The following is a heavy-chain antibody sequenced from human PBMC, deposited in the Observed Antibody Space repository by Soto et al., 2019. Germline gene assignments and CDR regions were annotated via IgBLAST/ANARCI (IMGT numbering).Heavy chain of an antibody. CDR3: ARGGKERVRGPGMAV. V-gene: IGHV1-69*01. CDR2: IITFYGAA. CDR1: GGNFNTYA. Sequence: QVQLVQSGAEVREPGSSVRLSCKASGGNFNTYAFNWVRQAPGQGLEWLGGIITFYGAAMYAQNFQGRVTITADEFRTTAYMEMNSLRYDDTAVYSCARGGKERVRGPGMAVWGQGTTVTVS. D-gene: IGHD1-1*01. J-gene: IGHJ6*02.